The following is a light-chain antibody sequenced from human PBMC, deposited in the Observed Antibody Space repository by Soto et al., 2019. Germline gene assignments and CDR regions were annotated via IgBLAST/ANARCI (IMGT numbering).Light chain of an antibody. CDR3: QQYNSYSPT. J-gene: IGKJ1*01. Sequence: DIQMTQSPSTLSASVGDRVTITCRASQSISVWLAWYQQKAGKAPNLLIYKASRLESGVPSRFSGSGSETEFTLTISGLQPGDSATYYCQQYNSYSPTFGQWTKV. V-gene: IGKV1-5*03. CDR1: QSISVW. CDR2: KAS.